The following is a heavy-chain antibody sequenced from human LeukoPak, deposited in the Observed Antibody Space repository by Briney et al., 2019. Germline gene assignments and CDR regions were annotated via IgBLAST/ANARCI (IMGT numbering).Heavy chain of an antibody. CDR1: GFTFSKNA. CDR3: ARGNIVAPDWFDP. J-gene: IGHJ5*02. D-gene: IGHD2-15*01. CDR2: LSGSGADT. Sequence: GGSLRLSCAASGFTFSKNAMSWVRQAPGKGLEWVSSLSGSGADTYYADSVKGRFTISRDNAKNTAYLQMNSLRAEDTAVYYCARGNIVAPDWFDPWGQGTLVTVSS. V-gene: IGHV3-23*01.